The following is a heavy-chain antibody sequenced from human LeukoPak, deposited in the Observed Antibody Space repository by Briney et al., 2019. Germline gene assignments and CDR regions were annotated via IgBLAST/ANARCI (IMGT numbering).Heavy chain of an antibody. CDR3: ARDPSIAAAGTLSGRDY. CDR1: GFTVSSNY. CDR2: IYSGGST. J-gene: IGHJ4*02. V-gene: IGHV3-66*01. Sequence: GGSLRLSCAASGFTVSSNYMSWVRQAPGKGLEWVSVIYSGGSTYYADSAKGRFTISRDNSKNTLYLQMNSLRAEDTAVYYCARDPSIAAAGTLSGRDYWGQGTLVTVSS. D-gene: IGHD6-13*01.